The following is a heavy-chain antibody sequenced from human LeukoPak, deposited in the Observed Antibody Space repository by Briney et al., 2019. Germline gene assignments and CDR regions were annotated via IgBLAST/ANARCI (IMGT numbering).Heavy chain of an antibody. Sequence: SVTLSLTCTVSGGSISSYYWSWIRQRPGQGLEWIGYIYYSGSTNYNPSLKSRVTISVDTSKNQFSLKLSSVTAADTAVYYCARGGSESYRNYYYMDVWGKGTTVTVSS. D-gene: IGHD3-10*01. V-gene: IGHV4-59*01. CDR3: ARGGSESYRNYYYMDV. CDR2: IYYSGST. CDR1: GGSISSYY. J-gene: IGHJ6*03.